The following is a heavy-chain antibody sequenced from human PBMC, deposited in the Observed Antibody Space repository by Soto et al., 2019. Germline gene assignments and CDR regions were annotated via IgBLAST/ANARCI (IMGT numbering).Heavy chain of an antibody. D-gene: IGHD5-12*01. V-gene: IGHV3-23*01. Sequence: EVQLLESGGGLVQPGGSLRLSCAASGFTFSSYAMSWVRQAPGKGLEWVSAISGSGGSTYYADSVKGRFTISRDNSKNTLDLQMNSLRAEDTAIYYCATLYIPGFGYIGYDLSYFQHWGQGTLVTVSS. CDR1: GFTFSSYA. J-gene: IGHJ1*01. CDR2: ISGSGGST. CDR3: ATLYIPGFGYIGYDLSYFQH.